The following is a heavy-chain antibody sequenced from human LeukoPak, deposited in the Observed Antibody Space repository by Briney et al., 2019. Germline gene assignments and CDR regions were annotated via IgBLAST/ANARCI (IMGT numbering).Heavy chain of an antibody. Sequence: SETLSLTCTVSGGSISSYYWSWIRQPPGKGLEWIGSIYYSGSTYYNPSLKSRVTISVDTSKNQFSLKLISVTAADTAVYYCARDLGSSEYYFDYWGKGTLVTVSS. D-gene: IGHD1-26*01. J-gene: IGHJ4*02. CDR1: GGSISSYY. CDR2: IYYSGST. V-gene: IGHV4-39*07. CDR3: ARDLGSSEYYFDY.